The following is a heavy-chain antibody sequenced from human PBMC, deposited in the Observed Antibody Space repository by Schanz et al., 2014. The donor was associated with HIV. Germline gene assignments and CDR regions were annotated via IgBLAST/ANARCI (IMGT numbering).Heavy chain of an antibody. CDR2: ISWNSGSI. D-gene: IGHD5-18*01. V-gene: IGHV3-9*01. Sequence: EVQLVESGGDLVQPGRSLRLSCAASGFTFNDYAMHWVRQVPGKGLEWVSGISWNSGSIGYGDSVKGRFTISRDNAKNSLYLQMNNLRTEDTALYYCAKERGGGSGMVTNYYYGMDVWGQGTTVTVSS. CDR1: GFTFNDYA. CDR3: AKERGGGSGMVTNYYYGMDV. J-gene: IGHJ6*02.